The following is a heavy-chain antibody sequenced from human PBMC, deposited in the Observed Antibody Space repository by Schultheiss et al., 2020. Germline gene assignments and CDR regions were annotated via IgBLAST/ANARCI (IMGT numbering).Heavy chain of an antibody. Sequence: SETLSLTCAVSGGSISSGGYSWSWIRQPPGKGLEWIGYIYHSGSTYYNPSLKSRVTISVDRSKNQFSLKLSSVTAADTAVYYCARGSGIAARPKPFYFDYWGQGTLVTVSS. D-gene: IGHD6-6*01. CDR3: ARGSGIAARPKPFYFDY. J-gene: IGHJ4*02. CDR2: IYHSGST. V-gene: IGHV4-30-2*01. CDR1: GGSISSGGYS.